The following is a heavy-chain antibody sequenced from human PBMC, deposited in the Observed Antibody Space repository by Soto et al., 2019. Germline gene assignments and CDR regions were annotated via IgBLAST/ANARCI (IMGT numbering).Heavy chain of an antibody. V-gene: IGHV3-73*01. Sequence: GGSLRLSCAASGFTFSGSAMHWVRQASGKGLEWVGRIRSKANSYATAYAASVKGRFTISRDDSKNTAYLQMNSLKTEDTAVYYCTRTPEGGSSTSCYGYWCYYYYGMDVWGQGTTVTVSS. CDR2: IRSKANSYAT. D-gene: IGHD2-2*01. J-gene: IGHJ6*02. CDR3: TRTPEGGSSTSCYGYWCYYYYGMDV. CDR1: GFTFSGSA.